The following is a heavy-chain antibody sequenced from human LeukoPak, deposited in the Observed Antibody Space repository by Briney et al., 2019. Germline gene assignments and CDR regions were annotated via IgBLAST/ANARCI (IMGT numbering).Heavy chain of an antibody. V-gene: IGHV3-53*04. Sequence: SGGSLRLSCAASGFIVSSNYMSWVRQAPGKGLEWVSVIYSGGSTYYADSVQDRFTISSPNSKTTPHLQMNSLRADDTALYYCVRAYFYGPGSPEYFDYWGQGTLVTVSS. CDR3: VRAYFYGPGSPEYFDY. D-gene: IGHD3-10*01. J-gene: IGHJ4*02. CDR2: IYSGGST. CDR1: GFIVSSNY.